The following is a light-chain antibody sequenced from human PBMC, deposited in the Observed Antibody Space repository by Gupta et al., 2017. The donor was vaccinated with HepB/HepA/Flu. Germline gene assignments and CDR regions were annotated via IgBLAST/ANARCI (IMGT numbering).Light chain of an antibody. Sequence: QPVLTQSSSASAPLGSSVKLTCTLSGGYSPHIIAWHQQQPGKAPRYLMKVEGSGNYNKGSGVSDRFSGSSSGADRDTTIANLQAEDEDDYHSETWDSNTQIFGGGTKRTVL. CDR3: ETWDSNTQI. CDR1: GGYSPHI. V-gene: IGLV4-60*03. J-gene: IGLJ2*01. CDR2: VEGSGNY.